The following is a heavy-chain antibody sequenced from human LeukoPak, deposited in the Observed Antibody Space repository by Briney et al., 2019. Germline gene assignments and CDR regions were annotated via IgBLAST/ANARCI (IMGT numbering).Heavy chain of an antibody. V-gene: IGHV4-34*01. CDR1: GGSFSGYY. D-gene: IGHD2-2*01. Sequence: SETLSLTCAVNGGSFSGYYWSWIRQPPGKGLEWIGEINHSGSTNYNPSLKSRVTISVDTSKNQFSLKLSSVTAADTAVYYCARGWRYCSSTSCASGKNAFDIWGQGTMVTVSS. CDR3: ARGWRYCSSTSCASGKNAFDI. CDR2: INHSGST. J-gene: IGHJ3*02.